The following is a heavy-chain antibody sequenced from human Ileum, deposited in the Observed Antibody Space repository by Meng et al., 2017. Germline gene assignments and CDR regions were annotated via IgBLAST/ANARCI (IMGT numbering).Heavy chain of an antibody. CDR1: GFTFSNYA. Sequence: GESLKISCAASGFTFSNYAMHWVRQAPGKGLEWVTIIWYDGSNKYYADSVKGRFTISRDNSKNMVYLQMNSLRAEDTAVYYCTRGTGAGAGGFDPWGQGTLVTVSS. J-gene: IGHJ5*02. CDR3: TRGTGAGAGGFDP. D-gene: IGHD6-19*01. V-gene: IGHV3-33*01. CDR2: IWYDGSNK.